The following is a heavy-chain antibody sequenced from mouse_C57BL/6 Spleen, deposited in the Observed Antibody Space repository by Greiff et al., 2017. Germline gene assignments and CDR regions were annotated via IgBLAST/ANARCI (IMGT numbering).Heavy chain of an antibody. Sequence: QVPLKESGPGLVAPSQSLSITCTVSGFSLTNYSIRWVHQPAGKGLEWLGVRWTGGGTNYNSALKSRLSISKDNSKSQVFLKMNSLQTDDTARYYCARRSYYAFDDWGQGTTLTVSS. J-gene: IGHJ2*01. D-gene: IGHD1-1*01. CDR2: RWTGGGT. CDR1: GFSLTNYS. CDR3: ARRSYYAFDD. V-gene: IGHV2-9-1*01.